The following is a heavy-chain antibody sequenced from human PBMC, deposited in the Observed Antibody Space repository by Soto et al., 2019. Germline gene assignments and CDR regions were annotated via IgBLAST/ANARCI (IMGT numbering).Heavy chain of an antibody. V-gene: IGHV1-69*06. Sequence: SVKVSCKASGGSFSTYAISWVRQAPGQGLEWMGGIIPIFGTPNYAQKLQGRVTITADRSTSTAYLELNSLRSEDTAVYYCAAPRTDGYKVPDPSTYYYYGLDVWGQGTTVTVSS. CDR1: GGSFSTYA. D-gene: IGHD5-12*01. CDR2: IIPIFGTP. J-gene: IGHJ6*02. CDR3: AAPRTDGYKVPDPSTYYYYGLDV.